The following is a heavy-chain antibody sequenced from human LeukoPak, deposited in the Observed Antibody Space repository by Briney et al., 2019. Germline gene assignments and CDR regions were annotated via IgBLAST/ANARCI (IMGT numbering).Heavy chain of an antibody. CDR2: ISAYNGNT. V-gene: IGHV1-18*01. J-gene: IGHJ5*02. CDR3: ARDPIRISGSVAYDP. D-gene: IGHD5-12*01. Sequence: ASVKVSCKASGYTFTSYGISWVRQAPGQGLEWMGWISAYNGNTNYARKLQGRVTMTTDTSTSTAYMELRSLRSDDTAVYYCARDPIRISGSVAYDPWGQGTLVTVSS. CDR1: GYTFTSYG.